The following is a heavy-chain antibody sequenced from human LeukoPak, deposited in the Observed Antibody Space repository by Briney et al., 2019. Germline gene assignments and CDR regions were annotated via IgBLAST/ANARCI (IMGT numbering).Heavy chain of an antibody. CDR2: ISYDGSNK. CDR1: GFTFSSCA. Sequence: GGPLRLFCAASGFTFSSCAMHWVRQAPGKGLEWVAVISYDGSNKYYADSVKGRFTISRDNSKNTLYLQMNSLRVEDTAVYYCAREFREVVPSLGIEPYAEYFQHWGQGTLVTVSS. J-gene: IGHJ1*01. D-gene: IGHD2-2*01. CDR3: AREFREVVPSLGIEPYAEYFQH. V-gene: IGHV3-30*04.